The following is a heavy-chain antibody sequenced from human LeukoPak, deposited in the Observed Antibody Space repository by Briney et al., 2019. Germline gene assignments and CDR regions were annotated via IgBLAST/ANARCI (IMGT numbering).Heavy chain of an antibody. V-gene: IGHV3-53*01. Sequence: GRSLRLSCSASEFTFSSYGMSWVRQAPGKGLEWVSVIYSGDNTYYADSVKGRFTISRDNSKNTVYLQMNSLRAEDTAVYFCAREAPYPRIVGGGLRGFDYWGQGTLVTVSS. D-gene: IGHD1-26*01. CDR2: IYSGDNT. CDR3: AREAPYPRIVGGGLRGFDY. J-gene: IGHJ4*02. CDR1: EFTFSSYG.